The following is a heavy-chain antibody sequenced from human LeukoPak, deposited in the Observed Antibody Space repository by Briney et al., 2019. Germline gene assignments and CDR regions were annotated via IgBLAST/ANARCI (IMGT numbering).Heavy chain of an antibody. CDR3: AREGVINYSNYFLYFDY. CDR1: GFTFSSYA. CDR2: ISYDGSNK. V-gene: IGHV3-30*04. J-gene: IGHJ4*02. Sequence: GSLRLSCAASGFTFSSYAMHWVRQAPGKGLEWVAVISYDGSNKYYADSVKGRFTISRDNSKNTLYLQMNSLRAEDTAVYYCAREGVINYSNYFLYFDYWGQGTLVTVSS. D-gene: IGHD4-11*01.